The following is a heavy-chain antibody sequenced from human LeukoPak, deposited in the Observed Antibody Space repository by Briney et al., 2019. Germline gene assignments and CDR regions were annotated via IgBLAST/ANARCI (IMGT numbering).Heavy chain of an antibody. J-gene: IGHJ6*02. CDR2: IYSDGST. V-gene: IGHV3-53*01. CDR3: ARVPYQLLFRGMDV. CDR1: GFSVSTNY. D-gene: IGHD2-2*01. Sequence: GGSLRLSCAASGFSVSTNYMSWVRQAPGKGLEWVSIIYSDGSTYYADSVKGRFIISRDNSKNTLYLAMNTLGAEDTAVYYCARVPYQLLFRGMDVWGQGTTVTVSS.